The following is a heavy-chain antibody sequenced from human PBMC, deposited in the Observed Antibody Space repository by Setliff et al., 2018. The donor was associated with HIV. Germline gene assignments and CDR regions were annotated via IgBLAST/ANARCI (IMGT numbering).Heavy chain of an antibody. J-gene: IGHJ5*02. V-gene: IGHV4-4*07. Sequence: PSETLSLTCTVSGVSISSYYWSWIRQPAGKGLEWIGHIYTSGSTNYNPSLKSRVTISVDTSKNQFSLKLSSVTAADTAVYYCARERSALLWKNWFDPWGQGTLVTVSS. D-gene: IGHD3-10*01. CDR1: GVSISSYY. CDR3: ARERSALLWKNWFDP. CDR2: IYTSGST.